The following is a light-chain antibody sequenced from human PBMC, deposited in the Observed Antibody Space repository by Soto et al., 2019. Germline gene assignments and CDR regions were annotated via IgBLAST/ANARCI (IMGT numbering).Light chain of an antibody. V-gene: IGLV2-23*02. CDR1: SNDVGSYKF. CDR3: CSYTSNTFPYV. J-gene: IGLJ1*01. Sequence: QSALTQPASVSGSPGQSITISCTGTSNDVGSYKFVSWSQQYPGKAPKLIIVEVSKRPSGVSNRFSGSKSGKRASLTISGLRAEDEADYYCCSYTSNTFPYVVGSGTKLTVL. CDR2: EVS.